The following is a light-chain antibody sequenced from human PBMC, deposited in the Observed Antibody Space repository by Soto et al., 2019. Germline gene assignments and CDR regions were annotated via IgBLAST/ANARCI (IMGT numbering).Light chain of an antibody. CDR1: SSDVGLYNL. V-gene: IGLV2-23*02. J-gene: IGLJ3*02. CDR2: EVN. Sequence: QSVLTQPASVSGSPGQSITISCTGTSSDVGLYNLVSWYQQLPGKDPQLIIYEVNERPSGISDRFSGSKSGNTASLTISGLQDEDEAAYYCCSYVGSSIVMFGGGTKLTVL. CDR3: CSYVGSSIVM.